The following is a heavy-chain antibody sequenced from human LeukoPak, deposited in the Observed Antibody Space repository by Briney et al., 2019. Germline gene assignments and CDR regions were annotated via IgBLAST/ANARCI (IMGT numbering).Heavy chain of an antibody. V-gene: IGHV3-30*03. D-gene: IGHD4-23*01. J-gene: IGHJ3*02. CDR3: ATGGASVFLDAFDI. CDR2: ISYDGGNK. Sequence: GRSLRLSCAASGFTFSTYGMHWVRQAPGKGLEWVAVISYDGGNKFYADSVKGRFTISRDNSKNTLYLQMNSLRAEDMAVYYCATGGASVFLDAFDIWGQGTMVTVSS. CDR1: GFTFSTYG.